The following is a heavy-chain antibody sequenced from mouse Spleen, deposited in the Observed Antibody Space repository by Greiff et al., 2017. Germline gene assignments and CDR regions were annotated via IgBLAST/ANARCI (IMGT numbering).Heavy chain of an antibody. CDR1: GYTFTSYW. Sequence: QVQLQQSGAELAKPGASVKLSCKASGYTFTSYWMHWVKQRPGQGLEWIGYINPSSGYTKYNQKFKDKATLTVDKPSSTAYMQLSSLTSEDSAVYYCARKVLDYWGQGTTLTVSS. D-gene: IGHD1-3*01. V-gene: IGHV1-7*01. J-gene: IGHJ2*01. CDR2: INPSSGYT. CDR3: ARKVLDY.